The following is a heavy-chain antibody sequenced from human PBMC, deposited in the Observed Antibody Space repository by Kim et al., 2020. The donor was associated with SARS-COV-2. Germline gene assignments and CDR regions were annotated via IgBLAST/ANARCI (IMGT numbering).Heavy chain of an antibody. J-gene: IGHJ6*02. CDR2: ISWNSGSI. CDR3: AKEYSSSFFPKNYYYYYGMDV. D-gene: IGHD6-6*01. CDR1: GFTFDDYA. V-gene: IGHV3-9*01. Sequence: GGSLRLSCAASGFTFDDYAMHWVRQAPGKGLEWVSGISWNSGSIGYADSVKGRFTISRDNAKNSLYLQMNSLRAEDTALYYCAKEYSSSFFPKNYYYYYGMDVWGQGTTVTVSS.